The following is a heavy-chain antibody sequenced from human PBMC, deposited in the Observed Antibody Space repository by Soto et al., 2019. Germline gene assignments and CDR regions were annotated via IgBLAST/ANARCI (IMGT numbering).Heavy chain of an antibody. CDR1: GYTFTNSG. D-gene: IGHD6-13*01. Sequence: GASVKVSCKASGYTFTNSGFSWVRQAPGQGLEWVGWIRVNIGDTHYAQKLQGRVTMTTDTSTSTAFMELRSLRSDDTAVYYCARLLTAAAHTDYWGQGTLVTVSS. V-gene: IGHV1-18*01. J-gene: IGHJ4*02. CDR2: IRVNIGDT. CDR3: ARLLTAAAHTDY.